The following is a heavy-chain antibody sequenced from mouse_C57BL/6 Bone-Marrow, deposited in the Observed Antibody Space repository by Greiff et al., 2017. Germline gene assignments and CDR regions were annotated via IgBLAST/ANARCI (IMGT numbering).Heavy chain of an antibody. CDR1: GYTFTTYP. CDR3: ARSCTFFYYSDY. Sequence: VQLQQSGAELVKPGASVKMSCKASGYTFTTYPIEWMKQNPGKSLEWIGNFHPCNDDTKYNEKFKGKATLTVEQSSNTFYLELSQLTTDDSAVYYLARSCTFFYYSDYWGQGTTLTVSS. J-gene: IGHJ2*01. V-gene: IGHV1-47*01. D-gene: IGHD5-1*01. CDR2: FHPCNDDT.